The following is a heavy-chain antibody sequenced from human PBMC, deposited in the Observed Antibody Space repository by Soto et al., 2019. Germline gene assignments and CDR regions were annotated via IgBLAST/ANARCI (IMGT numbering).Heavy chain of an antibody. Sequence: GGSLRLSCAASGFTFSTYAMSWVRQAPGKGLEWVSVISGSGGTTHYADSVKGRFTISRDNSKNTLYLQMNSLRAEDTAVYYCAKVMVKNWFDPWGQGTLVTVSS. D-gene: IGHD5-18*01. V-gene: IGHV3-23*01. CDR3: AKVMVKNWFDP. CDR1: GFTFSTYA. J-gene: IGHJ5*02. CDR2: ISGSGGTT.